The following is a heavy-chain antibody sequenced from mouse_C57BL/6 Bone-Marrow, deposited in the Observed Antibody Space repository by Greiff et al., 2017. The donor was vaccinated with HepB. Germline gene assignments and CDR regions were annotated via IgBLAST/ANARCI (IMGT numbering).Heavy chain of an antibody. CDR3: ARDRGYGSSYYWYFDV. CDR2: ISDGGSYT. Sequence: EVMLVESGGGLVKPGGSLKLSCAASGFTFSSYAMSWVRQTPEKRLEWVATISDGGSYTYYPDNVKGRFTISRDNAKNNLYLQMSHLKSEDTAMYYCARDRGYGSSYYWYFDVWGTGTTVTVSS. D-gene: IGHD1-1*01. CDR1: GFTFSSYA. J-gene: IGHJ1*03. V-gene: IGHV5-4*01.